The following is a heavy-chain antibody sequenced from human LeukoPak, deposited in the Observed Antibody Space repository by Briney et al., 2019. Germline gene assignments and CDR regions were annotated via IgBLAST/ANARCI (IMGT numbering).Heavy chain of an antibody. CDR1: GFTVSSNY. Sequence: GGSLRLSCAASGFTVSSNYMNWVRQAPGKGLEWVSVIYSGGSTYYADSAKGRFTSSRDYSKRTVYLQMNSLRAEDTAVYYCAKNGEPHYYMDVLGKGTTVTVSS. D-gene: IGHD1-14*01. J-gene: IGHJ6*03. CDR2: IYSGGST. V-gene: IGHV3-53*01. CDR3: AKNGEPHYYMDV.